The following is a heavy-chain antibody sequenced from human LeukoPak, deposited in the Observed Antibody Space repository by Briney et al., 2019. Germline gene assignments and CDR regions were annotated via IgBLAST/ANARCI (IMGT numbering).Heavy chain of an antibody. CDR1: GYTFTSYY. D-gene: IGHD5-12*01. V-gene: IGHV1-2*02. J-gene: IGHJ4*02. Sequence: ASVKVSCKASGYTFTSYYMHWVRQAPGQGLEWMGWINPNSGGTNYAQKFQGRVTMTRDTSISTAYMELSRLRSDDTAVYYCARALPPYSGYEYYFDYWGQGTLVTVSS. CDR2: INPNSGGT. CDR3: ARALPPYSGYEYYFDY.